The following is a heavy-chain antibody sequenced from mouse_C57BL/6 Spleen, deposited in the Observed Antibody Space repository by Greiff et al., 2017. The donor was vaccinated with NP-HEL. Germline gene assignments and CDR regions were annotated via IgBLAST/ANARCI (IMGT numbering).Heavy chain of an antibody. CDR1: GYTFTDYN. CDR2: INPNNGGT. J-gene: IGHJ1*03. D-gene: IGHD2-3*01. Sequence: DVQLQESGPELVKPGASVKMSCKASGYTFTDYNMHWVKQSHGKSLEWIGYINPNNGGTSYNQKFKGKATLTVNKSSSTAYMELRSLTSEDSAVYYCARSDDGYYVGYFDVWGTGTTVTVSS. CDR3: ARSDDGYYVGYFDV. V-gene: IGHV1-22*01.